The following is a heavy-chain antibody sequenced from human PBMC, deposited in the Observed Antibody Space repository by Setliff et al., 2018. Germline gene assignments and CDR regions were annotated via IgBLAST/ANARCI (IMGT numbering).Heavy chain of an antibody. Sequence: ASVKVSCKASGYTFINFGISWVRQAPGQGLEWVGWISPYTGNTYYAPRLQDRVTLTADTSTNKSYMELRSLISDDTAVYYCSRLGRFCTRTTCQRLSGDDDWGQGALVTVSS. CDR2: ISPYTGNT. CDR3: SRLGRFCTRTTCQRLSGDDD. D-gene: IGHD2-8*01. J-gene: IGHJ4*02. CDR1: GYTFINFG. V-gene: IGHV1-18*01.